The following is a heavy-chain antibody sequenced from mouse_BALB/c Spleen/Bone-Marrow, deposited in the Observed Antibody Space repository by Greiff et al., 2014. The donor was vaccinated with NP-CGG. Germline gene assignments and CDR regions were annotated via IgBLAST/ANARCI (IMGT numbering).Heavy chain of an antibody. J-gene: IGHJ4*01. CDR3: ARGNWEVMDY. CDR2: INPRIGYT. D-gene: IGHD4-1*01. V-gene: IGHV1-7*01. Sequence: VQLQESGAELAKPGASVKMSCKASGYTFTSYWMHWVKQRPGQGLEWIGYINPRIGYTEYNQKFKDKATLTADKSSSTAYMQLSSLTSEDSAVYYCARGNWEVMDYWGQGTSVTVSS. CDR1: GYTFTSYW.